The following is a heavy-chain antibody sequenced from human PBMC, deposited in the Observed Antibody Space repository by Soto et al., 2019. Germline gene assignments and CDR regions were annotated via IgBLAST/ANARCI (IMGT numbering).Heavy chain of an antibody. J-gene: IGHJ4*02. D-gene: IGHD3-22*01. CDR1: GFSLSTSGVG. CDR3: ALLVYDTSGYPFEY. Sequence: QITLKESGPTLVKPTQTLTLTCTFSGFSLSTSGVGVGWIRQPPGQALACLTLIYWDDDKRYSPSLKSRLTITKYTSKNQVVLTMTNMDPEDTATDYCALLVYDTSGYPFEYWGQGTLVTVSS. CDR2: IYWDDDK. V-gene: IGHV2-5*02.